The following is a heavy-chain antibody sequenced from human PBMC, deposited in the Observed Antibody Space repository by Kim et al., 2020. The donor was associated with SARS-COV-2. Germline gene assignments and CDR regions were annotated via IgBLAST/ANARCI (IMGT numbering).Heavy chain of an antibody. CDR1: GGSFSSYA. J-gene: IGHJ3*02. CDR3: ATRPSADRDGAFDI. V-gene: IGHV1-69*04. Sequence: SVKVSCKPSGGSFSSYAISWVRQAPGQGLEWMGRLIVILDAASYAQKFQGRFTITADKSTSTVYMELRSLRSEDTAAYYCATRPSADRDGAFDIWGQGT. CDR2: LIVILDAA. D-gene: IGHD6-6*01.